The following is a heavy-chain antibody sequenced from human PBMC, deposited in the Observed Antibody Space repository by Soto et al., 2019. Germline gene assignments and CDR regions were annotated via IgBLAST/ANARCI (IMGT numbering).Heavy chain of an antibody. CDR2: CGKKANSDTT. Sequence: PGGSLRLSCAASGLRFSDYYIDWVRQAPGKGLEWVGRCGKKANSDTTEYAASVKGRFTISRDDSKNSLYLQMNSLKTEDTAVYYCAKIPQRDNVFHVWGQGTTVTVSS. J-gene: IGHJ6*02. CDR1: GLRFSDYY. CDR3: AKIPQRDNVFHV. D-gene: IGHD3-16*01. V-gene: IGHV3-72*01.